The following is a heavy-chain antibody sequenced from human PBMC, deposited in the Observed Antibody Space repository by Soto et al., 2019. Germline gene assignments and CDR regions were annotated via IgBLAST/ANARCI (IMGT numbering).Heavy chain of an antibody. Sequence: EVQLVESGGGLVQPGGSLRLSCATSGFNFRSYWMTWVHQAPGKGLEWVASIKQDGSEDHYVDSVKGRFTISGDNAENSLYLQMNSLKVDDTVVYYCARDPGRRFDYWGPGTLVTVSS. CDR3: ARDPGRRFDY. CDR1: GFNFRSYW. V-gene: IGHV3-7*03. CDR2: IKQDGSED. D-gene: IGHD1-1*01. J-gene: IGHJ4*02.